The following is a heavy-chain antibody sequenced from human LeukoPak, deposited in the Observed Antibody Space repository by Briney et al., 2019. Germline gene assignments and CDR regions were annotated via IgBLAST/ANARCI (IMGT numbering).Heavy chain of an antibody. Sequence: GASVKVSCKASGGTFSSYAISWLRQAPGQGLEWMGGIIPIFGTANYAQKFQGRVTITADESTSTAYMELSSLRSEETAVYYCARRYTSSGGLFDYWGQGTLVTVSS. CDR2: IIPIFGTA. CDR1: GGTFSSYA. CDR3: ARRYTSSGGLFDY. J-gene: IGHJ4*02. V-gene: IGHV1-69*13. D-gene: IGHD2-15*01.